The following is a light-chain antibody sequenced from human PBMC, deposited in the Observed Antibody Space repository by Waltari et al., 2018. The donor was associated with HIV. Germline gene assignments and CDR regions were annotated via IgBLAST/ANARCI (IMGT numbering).Light chain of an antibody. CDR3: HQYYFIPPT. CDR2: GTS. J-gene: IGKJ5*01. Sequence: EIVLTQSPGTLSLSPGERATLSCRASQSVSNAYLTWYQQRRGQAPRLLIYGTSIRATGIPDRFSGSGSGTDFTLTISSLQAEDVAVYYCHQYYFIPPTFGQGTRLE. V-gene: IGKV3-20*01. CDR1: QSVSNAY.